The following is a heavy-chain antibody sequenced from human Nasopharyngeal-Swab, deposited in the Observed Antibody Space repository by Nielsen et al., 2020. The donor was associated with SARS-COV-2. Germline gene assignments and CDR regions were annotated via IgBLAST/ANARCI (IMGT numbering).Heavy chain of an antibody. CDR1: GFTFSNYA. CDR3: AKERLTFGSGSYPDY. Sequence: GALKISCAASGFTFSNYAINWIRQAPGKGLEWVSAISSGPGTSTYYADSVKGRFTISRDNSKNTLYLQMNSLRAGDTAVYYCAKERLTFGSGSYPDYWGQGTLVTVSS. J-gene: IGHJ4*02. CDR2: ISSGPGTST. V-gene: IGHV3-23*01. D-gene: IGHD3-10*01.